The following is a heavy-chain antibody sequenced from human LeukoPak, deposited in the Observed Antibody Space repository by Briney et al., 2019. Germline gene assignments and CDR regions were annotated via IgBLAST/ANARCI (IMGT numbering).Heavy chain of an antibody. D-gene: IGHD3-10*01. V-gene: IGHV3-21*01. Sequence: GGSLRLSCAASGFTFSSYCMNWVRQAPGKGLEWVSSISSSSSYIYYADSVKGRFTISRDNAKNSLYLQMNSLRAEDTAVYYCARDVGAAPFDIWGQGTMVTVSS. CDR2: ISSSSSYI. CDR1: GFTFSSYC. J-gene: IGHJ3*02. CDR3: ARDVGAAPFDI.